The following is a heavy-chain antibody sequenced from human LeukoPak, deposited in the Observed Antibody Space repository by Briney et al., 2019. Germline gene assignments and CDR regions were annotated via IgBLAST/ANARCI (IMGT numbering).Heavy chain of an antibody. J-gene: IGHJ4*02. CDR3: AGDVYYDFWSGYRNQFDY. V-gene: IGHV1-69*13. CDR1: GGTFSSYA. D-gene: IGHD3-3*01. CDR2: IIPIFGTA. Sequence: SVKVSCKASGGTFSSYAISWVRQAPGQGLEWMGGIIPIFGTANYAQKFQGRVTITADESTSTAYMELSSLRSEDTAVYYCAGDVYYDFWSGYRNQFDYWGQGTLVTVSS.